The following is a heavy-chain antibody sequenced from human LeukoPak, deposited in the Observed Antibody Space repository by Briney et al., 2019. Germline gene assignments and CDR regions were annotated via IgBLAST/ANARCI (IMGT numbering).Heavy chain of an antibody. Sequence: GGSLRLSCAASGFTFSSYSMNWVRQAPGKGLEWVSSISSSSSYIYYADSVKGRFTISRDNAKNSLYLQMNSLRAEDTAVYYCARDRGVFFSYYYMDVWGKGTTVTVSS. D-gene: IGHD3-10*01. J-gene: IGHJ6*03. CDR3: ARDRGVFFSYYYMDV. CDR2: ISSSSSYI. CDR1: GFTFSSYS. V-gene: IGHV3-21*01.